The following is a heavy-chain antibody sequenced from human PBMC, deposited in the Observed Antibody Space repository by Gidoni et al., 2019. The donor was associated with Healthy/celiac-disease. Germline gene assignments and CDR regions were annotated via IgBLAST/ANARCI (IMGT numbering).Heavy chain of an antibody. CDR3: ARELSRGYYYYGMDV. CDR1: GFTFSSYE. CDR2: ISSSGSTI. V-gene: IGHV3-48*03. Sequence: EVQLVESGGGLVQPGGSLRLSCAASGFTFSSYEMNWVRQAPGKGLEWVSYISSSGSTIYYADSVKGRFTISRDNAKNSLYLQMNSLRAEDTAVYYCARELSRGYYYYGMDVWGQGTTVTVSS. J-gene: IGHJ6*02.